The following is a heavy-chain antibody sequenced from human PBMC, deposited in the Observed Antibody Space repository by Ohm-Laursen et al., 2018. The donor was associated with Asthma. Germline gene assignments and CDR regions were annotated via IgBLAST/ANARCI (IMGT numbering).Heavy chain of an antibody. D-gene: IGHD6-13*01. Sequence: SLRLSCAASGFIFTNYGMHWVRQAPGKGLEWVAVIWYDGTNKYYGDSVKGRFTISRDNSKNTLYLQMNSLRAEDTAVYYCARGDQIDGIAAAGVDYWGQGTLVTVSS. CDR1: GFIFTNYG. CDR2: IWYDGTNK. CDR3: ARGDQIDGIAAAGVDY. J-gene: IGHJ4*02. V-gene: IGHV3-33*01.